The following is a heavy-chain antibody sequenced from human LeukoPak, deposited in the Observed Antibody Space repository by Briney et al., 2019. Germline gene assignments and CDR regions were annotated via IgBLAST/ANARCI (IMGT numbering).Heavy chain of an antibody. D-gene: IGHD2-2*02. Sequence: KPGESLKISCKGSGYTFTNYWIGWVRQMPGKGLEWMGIIYPGDSDTRYSPSFQGQVTISADKSISTAYLQWSSLKASDTAMYYCARSQEDVVVVPAAIRLGWFDPWGQGTLVTVSS. CDR1: GYTFTNYW. V-gene: IGHV5-51*01. CDR2: IYPGDSDT. J-gene: IGHJ5*02. CDR3: ARSQEDVVVVPAAIRLGWFDP.